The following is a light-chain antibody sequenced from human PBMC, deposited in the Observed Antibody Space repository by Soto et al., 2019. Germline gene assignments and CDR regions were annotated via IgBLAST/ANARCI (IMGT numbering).Light chain of an antibody. V-gene: IGLV1-40*01. J-gene: IGLJ1*01. CDR2: GNR. CDR3: QCYDNSLRCWKV. CDR1: SSNIGGGYD. Sequence: QSVLTQPPSVSGAPGQRVTISCTGSSSNIGGGYDVPWYQQLPGTVPKLLIYGNRDRPSGVPARFSGSKSVTSASLAITGLQADDEADYYCQCYDNSLRCWKVFGTGTKLTVL.